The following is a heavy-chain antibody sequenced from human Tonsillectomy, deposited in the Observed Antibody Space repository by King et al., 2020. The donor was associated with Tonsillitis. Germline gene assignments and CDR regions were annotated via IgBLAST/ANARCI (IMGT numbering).Heavy chain of an antibody. CDR2: IYYSGST. J-gene: IGHJ1*01. CDR1: GGSISSSSYY. Sequence: LQLQESGPGMVKPSENLSLTCTVSGGSISSSSYYWGWIRQPPGKGLEWIGSIYYSGSTYYNPSLKSRVTISVDTSKNQFSLKLSSVTAADTAVYYCAGGDYDFWSGYYLFQHWGQGTLVTVSS. CDR3: AGGDYDFWSGYYLFQH. V-gene: IGHV4-39*01. D-gene: IGHD3-3*01.